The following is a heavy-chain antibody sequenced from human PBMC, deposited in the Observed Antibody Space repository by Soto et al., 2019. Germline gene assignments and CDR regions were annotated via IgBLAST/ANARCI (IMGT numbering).Heavy chain of an antibody. V-gene: IGHV3-30-3*01. CDR1: GFTFINNA. Sequence: PGGSLRLSCEDSGFTFINNAMHWVRQAPGKGLEWVAFMSSDGSNEYYADSVKGRFTLSRDNSKKTLFLQMNSLRTEDTAVYYCARDRKYYFDYWGQGTLVTVS. J-gene: IGHJ4*02. CDR2: MSSDGSNE. CDR3: ARDRKYYFDY.